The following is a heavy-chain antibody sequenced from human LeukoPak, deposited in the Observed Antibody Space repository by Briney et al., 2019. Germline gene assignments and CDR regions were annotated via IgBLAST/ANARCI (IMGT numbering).Heavy chain of an antibody. D-gene: IGHD6-19*01. J-gene: IGHJ4*02. Sequence: SETLSLTCTVSGGSISSGSYYWSWIRQPAGKGLEWIGRIYTSGSTNYNPSLKSRVTISVDTSKNQFSLKLSSVTAADTAVYYCARDPGSDSSGWYAGGFDYWGQGTLVTVSS. V-gene: IGHV4-61*02. CDR3: ARDPGSDSSGWYAGGFDY. CDR1: GGSISSGSYY. CDR2: IYTSGST.